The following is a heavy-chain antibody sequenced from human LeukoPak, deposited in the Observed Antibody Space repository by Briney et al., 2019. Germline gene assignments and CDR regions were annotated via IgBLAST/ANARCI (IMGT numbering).Heavy chain of an antibody. D-gene: IGHD6-13*01. J-gene: IGHJ5*02. V-gene: IGHV4-34*01. CDR1: GGSFSGYY. CDR2: INHSGST. CDR3: ARGRKSSSWFDRIRSFRFDP. Sequence: SETLSLTCAVYGGSFSGYYWSWIRQPPGKGLEWIGEINHSGSTNYNPSLKSRVTISADTSKNQFSLKLSSVTAADTAVYYCARGRKSSSWFDRIRSFRFDPWGQGTLVTVSS.